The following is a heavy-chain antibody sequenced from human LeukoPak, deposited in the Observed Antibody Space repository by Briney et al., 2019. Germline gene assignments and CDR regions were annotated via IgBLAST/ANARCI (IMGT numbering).Heavy chain of an antibody. J-gene: IGHJ4*02. CDR1: GGSISSSSYY. CDR2: INYGGNT. CDR3: ARDIPSGYHDY. Sequence: SETLSLTCTVSGGSISSSSYYWGWIRQPPGKGLEWIGSINYGGNTYYNPSLSSRVTISVDTSKNQFSLKLSSVTAADTAVYYCARDIPSGYHDYWGQGTLVTVSS. D-gene: IGHD3-3*01. V-gene: IGHV4-39*07.